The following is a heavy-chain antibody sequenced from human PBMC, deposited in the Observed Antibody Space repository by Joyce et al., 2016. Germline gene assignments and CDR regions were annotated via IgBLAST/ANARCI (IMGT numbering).Heavy chain of an antibody. CDR2: IYYDGSNK. D-gene: IGHD1-14*01. CDR3: AREGKDQADHGGHDL. V-gene: IGHV3-33*01. J-gene: IGHJ5*02. CDR1: GFTFSSYG. Sequence: QVQLVESGGGVVQPGKSLRLSCAASGFTFSSYGMHWVRQARGKGLEWVASIYYDGSNKFYADSVKGRFTISRDNSKNTLYLQMNSLRAEDTAIYYCAREGKDQADHGGHDLWGQGTLVTVSS.